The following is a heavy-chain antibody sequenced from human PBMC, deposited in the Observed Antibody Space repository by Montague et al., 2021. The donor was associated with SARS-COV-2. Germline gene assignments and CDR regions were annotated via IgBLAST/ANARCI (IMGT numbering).Heavy chain of an antibody. J-gene: IGHJ4*02. V-gene: IGHV3-30*04. CDR2: ISYDGSNN. CDR3: ARANYDYVWGSYRYIY. CDR1: RSTFSSYA. Sequence: SLRLSCAASRSTFSSYAMHWVRQAPGKGLEWVAVISYDGSNNYYADSVKGRFTISRETNSLRAEDTAVYYCARANYDYVWGSYRYIYWGQGTLVTVSS. D-gene: IGHD3-16*02.